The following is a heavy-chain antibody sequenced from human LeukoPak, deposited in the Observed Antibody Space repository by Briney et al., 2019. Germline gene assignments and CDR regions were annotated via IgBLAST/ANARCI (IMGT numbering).Heavy chain of an antibody. J-gene: IGHJ4*02. CDR1: GGSISSGAYY. D-gene: IGHD1-14*01. Sequence: PSETLSLTCTVSGGSISSGAYYWTWIRQHPGKGLEWIGYTHNSGSTYYNPSLKSRVTISVDTSKNQFSLKLSSMTAADTAVYYCARGGTAGLADWGLGTLVTVSS. CDR2: THNSGST. CDR3: ARGGTAGLAD. V-gene: IGHV4-31*03.